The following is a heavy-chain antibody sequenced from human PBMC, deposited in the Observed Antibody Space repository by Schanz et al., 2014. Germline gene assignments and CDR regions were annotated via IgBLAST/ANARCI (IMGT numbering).Heavy chain of an antibody. CDR2: IKHDGSVK. Sequence: EVQLVESGGGLVQPGGSLRLSCTASGFTFSDYWMSWVRQAPGKGPEWVANIKHDGSVKDYVDSVEGRFTISRDNSKNTLDLQMNSLRPEDTAVYYCAKDLDANYFDYWGQGTLVTVSS. V-gene: IGHV3-7*01. J-gene: IGHJ4*02. CDR3: AKDLDANYFDY. CDR1: GFTFSDYW. D-gene: IGHD1-1*01.